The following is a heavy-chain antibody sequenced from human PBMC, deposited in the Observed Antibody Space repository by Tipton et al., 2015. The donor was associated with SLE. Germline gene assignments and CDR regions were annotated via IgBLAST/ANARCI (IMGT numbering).Heavy chain of an antibody. J-gene: IGHJ2*01. V-gene: IGHV4-59*01. CDR2: ISYSGTT. D-gene: IGHD2-15*01. Sequence: LRLSCTVSNGSISNYYWSWIRQAPGKALEWIGYISYSGTTNYSPSLKSRVTLSVDTSKNQFSLKLSSVTAADTAVYYCARYSLTNWHLDLWGRGTLVTVSS. CDR1: NGSISNYY. CDR3: ARYSLTNWHLDL.